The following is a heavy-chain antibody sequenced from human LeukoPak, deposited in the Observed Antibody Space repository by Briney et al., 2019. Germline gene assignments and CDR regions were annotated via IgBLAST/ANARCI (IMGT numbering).Heavy chain of an antibody. J-gene: IGHJ1*01. D-gene: IGHD7-27*01. V-gene: IGHV1-69*06. CDR1: VGTFNTYA. CDR2: IIPIFGTG. CDR3: ARDHDLTGTYEYLKY. Sequence: ASVKVSCKASVGTFNTYAISWVRHAPGQGLEWMGGIIPIFGTGNYAQKFQDRVTITADKSTSTAYMELRSLRSEDTAVYYCARDHDLTGTYEYLKYWGQGTLVSVSS.